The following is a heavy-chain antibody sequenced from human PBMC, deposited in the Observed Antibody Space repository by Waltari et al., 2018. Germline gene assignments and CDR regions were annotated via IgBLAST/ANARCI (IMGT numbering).Heavy chain of an antibody. V-gene: IGHV3-49*04. J-gene: IGHJ4*02. CDR3: TRDDAQWLVRTNFDY. D-gene: IGHD6-19*01. CDR1: GFTFGDYA. Sequence: EVQLVESGGGLVQPGRSLRLSCTASGFTFGDYAMSWVRQAPGKGLEWVGFILSKAYGGTTEYAASVKGRFTISRDDSKSIAYLQMNSLKTEDTAVYYCTRDDAQWLVRTNFDYWGQGTLVTVSS. CDR2: ILSKAYGGTT.